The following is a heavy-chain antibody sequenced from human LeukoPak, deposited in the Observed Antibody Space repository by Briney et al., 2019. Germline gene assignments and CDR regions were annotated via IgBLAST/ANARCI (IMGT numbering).Heavy chain of an antibody. CDR3: ASRKLGNDY. CDR1: GGSVTDYY. V-gene: IGHV4-59*02. Sequence: SETLSLTCTVSGGSVTDYYWSWIRQSPGKGLEWIGYIYYTGTSYNPSLKSRVTISADTSKNQFSLKLISVTAADTAVYYCASRKLGNDYWGQGTLVTVSS. CDR2: IYYTGT. J-gene: IGHJ4*02. D-gene: IGHD7-27*01.